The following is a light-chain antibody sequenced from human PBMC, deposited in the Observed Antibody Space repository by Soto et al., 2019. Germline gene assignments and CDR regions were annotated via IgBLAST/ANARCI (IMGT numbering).Light chain of an antibody. CDR3: QHYNDYSWT. J-gene: IGKJ1*01. Sequence: DIHMTQSPSTLSASVGDRVTITCRASQSISIWLAWYQQKPGKAPNLLIYKTSSLETGVTSRFSGRGSGTEFTLTISSLQPDDFATYYCQHYNDYSWTFGQGTKVEVK. V-gene: IGKV1-5*03. CDR1: QSISIW. CDR2: KTS.